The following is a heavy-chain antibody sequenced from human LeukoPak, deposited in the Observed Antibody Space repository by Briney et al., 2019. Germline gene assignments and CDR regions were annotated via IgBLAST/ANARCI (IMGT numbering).Heavy chain of an antibody. CDR3: ARAENYYDSSGPVGY. D-gene: IGHD3-22*01. J-gene: IGHJ4*02. CDR2: ISSSSSYI. V-gene: IGHV3-21*01. Sequence: GGSLRLSCAASGFTFSSYWMSWVRQAPGKGLEWVSTISSSSSYIYYADSVKGRFTISRDNAKNSLYLQMNSLRAEDTAVYYCARAENYYDSSGPVGYWGQGTLVTVSS. CDR1: GFTFSSYW.